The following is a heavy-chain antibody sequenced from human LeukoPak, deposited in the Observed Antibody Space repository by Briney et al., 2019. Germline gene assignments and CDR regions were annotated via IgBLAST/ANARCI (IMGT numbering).Heavy chain of an antibody. CDR2: IYYSGST. J-gene: IGHJ4*02. CDR1: GGSISSSSYY. CDR3: ARDSSGWHVFDY. V-gene: IGHV4-39*02. D-gene: IGHD6-19*01. Sequence: PSETLSLTCTVSGGSISSSSYYWGWIRQPPGKGLEWIGRIYYSGSTYYNPSLKSRVTISVDTSKNQFSLKLSSVTAADTAVYYCARDSSGWHVFDYWGQGTLVTVSS.